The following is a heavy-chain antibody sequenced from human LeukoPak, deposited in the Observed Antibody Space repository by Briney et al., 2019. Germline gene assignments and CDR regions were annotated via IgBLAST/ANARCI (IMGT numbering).Heavy chain of an antibody. V-gene: IGHV3-21*01. CDR3: ARGDRDLYCSSTSCYPVL. J-gene: IGHJ4*02. D-gene: IGHD2-2*01. CDR1: GFTVSNNY. CDR2: ISSSSSYI. Sequence: GGSLRLSCAASGFTVSNNYMNWVRQAPGKGLEWVSSISSSSSYIYYADSVKGRFTISRDNAKNSLYLQMNSLRAEDTAVYYCARGDRDLYCSSTSCYPVLGGQGTLVTVSS.